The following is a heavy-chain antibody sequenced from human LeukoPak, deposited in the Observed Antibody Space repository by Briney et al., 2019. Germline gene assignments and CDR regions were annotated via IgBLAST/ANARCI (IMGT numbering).Heavy chain of an antibody. CDR1: GDSISSYY. D-gene: IGHD3-22*01. Sequence: SKTLSLTCTVSGDSISSYYWSWIQQPPGKGLEWIGYIYYSGSTNYNPSLKSRVTISVDTSENQFSLKLSSVTAADTAVYYCARQGHSSGYYGYWGQGTLVTVSS. J-gene: IGHJ4*02. CDR3: ARQGHSSGYYGY. V-gene: IGHV4-59*01. CDR2: IYYSGST.